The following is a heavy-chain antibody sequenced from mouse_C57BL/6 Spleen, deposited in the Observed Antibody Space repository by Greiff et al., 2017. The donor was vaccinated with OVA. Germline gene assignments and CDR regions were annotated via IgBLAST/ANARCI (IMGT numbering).Heavy chain of an antibody. Sequence: EVHLVESGGGLVKPGGSLKLSCAASGFTFSSYAMSWVRQTPEKRLEWVATISDGGSYTSYPDNVKGRFTIPRDNAKNNLYLQMRHLKSEDTAMYDCARNYGSSPHWYFDVWGTGTTVTVSS. V-gene: IGHV5-4*01. J-gene: IGHJ1*03. CDR1: GFTFSSYA. CDR2: ISDGGSYT. D-gene: IGHD1-1*01. CDR3: ARNYGSSPHWYFDV.